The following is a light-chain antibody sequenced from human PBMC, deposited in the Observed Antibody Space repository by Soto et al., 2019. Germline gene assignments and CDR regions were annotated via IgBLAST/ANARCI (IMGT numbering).Light chain of an antibody. V-gene: IGKV1-5*01. J-gene: IGKJ2*01. CDR1: QSISTW. CDR2: DAS. CDR3: QQYNSYPYT. Sequence: DIQMTQSPSTVSASVGDGVTITCLASQSISTWLAWYQQKPGKAPKLLIYDASTLESGVPSGFSGSGSGTEFTLTISSLQPDDFATYYCQQYNSYPYTFGQGTKLEIK.